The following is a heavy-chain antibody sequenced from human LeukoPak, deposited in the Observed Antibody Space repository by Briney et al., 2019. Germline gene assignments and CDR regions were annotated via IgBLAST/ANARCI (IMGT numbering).Heavy chain of an antibody. CDR3: ARSQEDSSGYYFDY. CDR2: INPNSGGT. V-gene: IGHV1-2*02. CDR1: GYTFTGYY. J-gene: IGHJ4*02. Sequence: ASVKVSCKASGYTFTGYYMHWVRQAPGQGLEWMGWINPNSGGTNYAQKLQGRVTMTRDTSISTAYMELSRLRSDDTAVYYCARSQEDSSGYYFDYWGQGTLVTVSS. D-gene: IGHD3-22*01.